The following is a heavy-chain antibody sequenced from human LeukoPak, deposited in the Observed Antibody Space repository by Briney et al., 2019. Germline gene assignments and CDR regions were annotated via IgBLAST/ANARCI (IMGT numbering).Heavy chain of an antibody. Sequence: GGSLRLSCAASGFTFSSYGMHWVRQAPGKGLEWVAVISYDGSNKYYADSVKGRFTISRDNSKNTLYLQMNSLRAEDTAVYYCARALEYFDWLLFPPAGYWGQGTLVTVSS. CDR2: ISYDGSNK. J-gene: IGHJ4*02. V-gene: IGHV3-30*03. D-gene: IGHD3-9*01. CDR1: GFTFSSYG. CDR3: ARALEYFDWLLFPPAGY.